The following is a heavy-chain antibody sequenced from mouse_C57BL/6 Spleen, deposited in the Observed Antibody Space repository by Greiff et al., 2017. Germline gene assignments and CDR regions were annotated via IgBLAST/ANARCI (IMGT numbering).Heavy chain of an antibody. CDR1: GYTFTSYW. V-gene: IGHV1-7*01. J-gene: IGHJ2*01. Sequence: QVQLQQPGAELAKPGASVKLSCKASGYTFTSYWMHWVKQRPGQGLEWIGYINPSSGDTNYNQKFKDKATVTADKSSSTAYMQLSSLAYEDAAVYACAREYGSSNYEVEDWGQGTTLTVSS. CDR3: AREYGSSNYEVED. D-gene: IGHD1-1*01. CDR2: INPSSGDT.